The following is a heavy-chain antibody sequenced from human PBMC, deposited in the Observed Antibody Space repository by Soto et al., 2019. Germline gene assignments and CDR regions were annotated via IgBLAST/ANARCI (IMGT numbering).Heavy chain of an antibody. J-gene: IGHJ4*02. D-gene: IGHD1-26*01. CDR1: GFTFSTYN. CDR3: VREWEYYYDY. V-gene: IGHV3-48*01. CDR2: LTSSGFTK. Sequence: EVQQVESGGALVQPGGSLRLSCAASGFTFSTYNMNWVRQAPGKGLEWVSYLTSSGFTKYYADSVKGRFSVSRDNARNSLYLQMHSLRAEDTGVYFCVREWEYYYDYWGQGTLVTVSS.